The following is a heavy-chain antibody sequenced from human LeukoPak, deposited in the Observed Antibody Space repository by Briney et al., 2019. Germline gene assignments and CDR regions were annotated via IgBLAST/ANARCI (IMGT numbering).Heavy chain of an antibody. J-gene: IGHJ5*02. CDR1: GGTFSSYA. Sequence: EASVKVSCKASGGTFSSYAISWVRQAPGQGLEWMGGIIPIFGTANYAQKLQGRVTMTTDTSTSTAYMELRSLRSDDTAVYYCARGRAVTTGWFDPWGQGTLVTVSS. V-gene: IGHV1-69*05. CDR2: IIPIFGTA. D-gene: IGHD4-11*01. CDR3: ARGRAVTTGWFDP.